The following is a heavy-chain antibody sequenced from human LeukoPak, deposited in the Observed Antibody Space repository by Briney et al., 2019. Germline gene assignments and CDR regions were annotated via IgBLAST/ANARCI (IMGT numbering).Heavy chain of an antibody. CDR3: ARLSITMVRGVIREEDYYYYYYMDV. CDR2: IIPIFGTP. CDR1: GGIFSSYA. V-gene: IGHV1-69*06. D-gene: IGHD3-10*01. Sequence: SVRVSCKSSGGIFSSYAISWVRQAPGQGLEWMGGIIPIFGTPHYAQKFQGRVTIIADKSTTTAYMELSSLRSEDTAVYYCARLSITMVRGVIREEDYYYYYYMDVWGKGTTVTISS. J-gene: IGHJ6*03.